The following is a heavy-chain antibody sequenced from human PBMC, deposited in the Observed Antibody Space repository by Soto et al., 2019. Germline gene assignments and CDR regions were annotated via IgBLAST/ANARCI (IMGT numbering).Heavy chain of an antibody. D-gene: IGHD3-22*01. CDR2: IIPIFGTA. V-gene: IGHV1-69*01. J-gene: IGHJ4*02. Sequence: QVQLVQSGAEVKKPGSSVKVSCKASGGTFSSYAISWVRQAPGQGLEWMGGIIPIFGTANYAQKFQGRVTITADESTSTAYMELSSLRSEDTAVYYCARSNYYDSSAKNQPLDYWGQGTLVTVSS. CDR3: ARSNYYDSSAKNQPLDY. CDR1: GGTFSSYA.